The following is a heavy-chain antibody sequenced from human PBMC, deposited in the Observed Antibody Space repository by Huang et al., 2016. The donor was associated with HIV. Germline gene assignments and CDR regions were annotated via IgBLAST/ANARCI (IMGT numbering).Heavy chain of an antibody. CDR3: ATKTAAMDI. J-gene: IGHJ6*02. CDR1: TFTFGAYW. CDR2: IKQDESEK. V-gene: IGHV3-7*01. D-gene: IGHD1-7*01. Sequence: VESGGRLVPPGGSIRLSCVGSTFTFGAYWMSWVRQSPGKGLEWVANIKQDESEKYYVESVKGRFNISRDNAKKVLFLEMNNVRVEDTATYYCATKTAAMDIWGQGTTVTVS.